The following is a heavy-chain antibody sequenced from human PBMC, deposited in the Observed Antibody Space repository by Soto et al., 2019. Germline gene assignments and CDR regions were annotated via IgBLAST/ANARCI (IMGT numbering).Heavy chain of an antibody. D-gene: IGHD3-3*01. CDR1: GFTFSNYW. CDR3: ARDWPIDF. Sequence: EVQLVESGGGLVQPGGSLRLSCAASGFTFSNYWMSWVRQAPGKGLEWVANIKQDGSEKYYVDPVKGRFTISRDNAKNSVYLQMNSLRVDDTAVYYCARDWPIDFWGQGDLVTVSS. J-gene: IGHJ4*02. CDR2: IKQDGSEK. V-gene: IGHV3-7*01.